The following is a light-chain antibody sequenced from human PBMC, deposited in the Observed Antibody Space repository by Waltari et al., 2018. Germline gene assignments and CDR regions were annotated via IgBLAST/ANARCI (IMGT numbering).Light chain of an antibody. CDR2: EVS. V-gene: IGLV2-14*03. CDR3: SSYTSRSTLV. Sequence: QSALTQPASVSGSPGQSITISCTGTSSAVGGYNYVSWYQQHPGKAPKLMIYEVSDRPSGVSNRFSGSKSGNTASLTISGLQAEDEADYYCSSYTSRSTLVFGGGTKLTVL. J-gene: IGLJ2*01. CDR1: SSAVGGYNY.